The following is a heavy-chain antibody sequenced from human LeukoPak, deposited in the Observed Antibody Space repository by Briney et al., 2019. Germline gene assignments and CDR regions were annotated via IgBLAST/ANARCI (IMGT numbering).Heavy chain of an antibody. CDR2: ISAYNGNT. V-gene: IGHV1-18*01. CDR3: ARVGSSWYYFDY. CDR1: GGTFSSYA. Sequence: ASVKVSCKASGGTFSSYAISWMRQAPGQGLEWMGWISAYNGNTNYAQKLQGRVTMTTDTSTSTAYMELRSLRSDDTAVYYCARVGSSWYYFDYWGQGTLVTVSS. J-gene: IGHJ4*02. D-gene: IGHD6-13*01.